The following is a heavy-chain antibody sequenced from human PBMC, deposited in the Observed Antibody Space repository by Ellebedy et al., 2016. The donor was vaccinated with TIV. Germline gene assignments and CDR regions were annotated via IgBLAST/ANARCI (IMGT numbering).Heavy chain of an antibody. Sequence: MPSETLSLTCTVADGSTSGYYWSWIRQPTGEGLAWIGYIHYTGSTSYNPSLKSRVSISGDTPTGHFSLKLSSVTAADTAVYFCARIGLSGGFWSFFDFWGQGALVIVSS. D-gene: IGHD2-15*01. J-gene: IGHJ4*02. CDR3: ARIGLSGGFWSFFDF. V-gene: IGHV4-59*01. CDR1: DGSTSGYY. CDR2: IHYTGST.